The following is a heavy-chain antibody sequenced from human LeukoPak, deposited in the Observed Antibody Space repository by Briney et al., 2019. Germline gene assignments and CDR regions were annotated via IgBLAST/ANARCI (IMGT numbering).Heavy chain of an antibody. CDR3: AREDPQTTVPEGMDV. D-gene: IGHD4-17*01. Sequence: SETLSLTCTVSGGSISYYYWSWIRQSPGKGLERIGYIYYSGTTNYNPSLKSRVTISVDTSKNQFSLQLRSVTAADTAVYYCAREDPQTTVPEGMDVWGQGTTVTVSS. J-gene: IGHJ6*02. CDR1: GGSISYYY. CDR2: IYYSGTT. V-gene: IGHV4-59*01.